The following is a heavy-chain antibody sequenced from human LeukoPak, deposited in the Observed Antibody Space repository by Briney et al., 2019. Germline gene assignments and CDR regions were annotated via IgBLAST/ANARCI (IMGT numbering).Heavy chain of an antibody. D-gene: IGHD2-15*01. Sequence: PGGSLRLSCAASGFTFTDYAMNWVRQAPGTGLEWVAVISDDGRQTYYADSVKGRFTVSRDNSRDTVYLQMNSLRAEDTAVYYCAKVEKLLPSLEYYFDYWGQGTLVTVSS. CDR3: AKVEKLLPSLEYYFDY. V-gene: IGHV3-30*04. CDR2: ISDDGRQT. J-gene: IGHJ4*02. CDR1: GFTFTDYA.